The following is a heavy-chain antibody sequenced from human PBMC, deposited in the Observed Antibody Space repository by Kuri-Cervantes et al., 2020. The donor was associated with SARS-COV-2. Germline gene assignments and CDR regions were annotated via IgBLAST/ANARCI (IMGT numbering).Heavy chain of an antibody. V-gene: IGHV3-33*05. CDR2: ISYDGSNK. CDR3: ARDHPRDYFDY. J-gene: IGHJ4*02. CDR1: GFTFSSYG. Sequence: GESLKISCAASGFTFSSYGMHWVRRAPGKGLEWVAVISYDGSNKYYADSVKGRFTISRDNSKNTLYLQMNSLRAEDTAVYYCARDHPRDYFDYWGQGTLVTVSS.